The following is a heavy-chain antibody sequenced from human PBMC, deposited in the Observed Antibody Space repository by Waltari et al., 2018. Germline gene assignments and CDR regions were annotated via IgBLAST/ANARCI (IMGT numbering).Heavy chain of an antibody. D-gene: IGHD6-6*01. Sequence: QVQLVQSGAEVKKPGASVRVSCKASGYTFTSYDSNWVRQATGQGLEWMGWMNPNSGDTGYAQKFQGRLTMTRNTSISTAYMELSSLRSEDTAVYYCARVSSIAARRGYYWGQGTLVTVSS. CDR3: ARVSSIAARRGYY. J-gene: IGHJ4*02. CDR2: MNPNSGDT. CDR1: GYTFTSYD. V-gene: IGHV1-8*01.